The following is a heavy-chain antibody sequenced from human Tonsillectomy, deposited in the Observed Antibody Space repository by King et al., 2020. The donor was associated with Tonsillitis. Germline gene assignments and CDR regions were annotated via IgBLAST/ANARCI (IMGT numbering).Heavy chain of an antibody. D-gene: IGHD1-1*01. Sequence: VQLAESGAEVKKPGASVKVSCKASGYTFTSYDINWVRQATGQGLEWMGWMNPNSGNTGYAQKFQGRVTMTRNTSISTAYMELSSLRSEDTAVYYCAGSRNDVVCNWSGSRNDVVCNWFDPWGQGTLVTVSS. V-gene: IGHV1-8*01. CDR3: AGSRNDVVCNWSGSRNDVVCNWFDP. CDR1: GYTFTSYD. J-gene: IGHJ5*02. CDR2: MNPNSGNT.